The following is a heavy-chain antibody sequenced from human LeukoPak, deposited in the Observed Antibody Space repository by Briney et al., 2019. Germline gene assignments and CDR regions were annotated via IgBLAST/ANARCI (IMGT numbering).Heavy chain of an antibody. J-gene: IGHJ4*02. Sequence: SETLSLTCTVSGGSISSSSYYWGWIRQPPGKGLGWIGSIYYSGSTYYNPSLKSQVTLSVDTSKNQFSLKLSSVTAADTAVYYCARRPALPDYWGQRTLVTVSS. CDR2: IYYSGST. CDR1: GGSISSSSYY. CDR3: ARRPALPDY. V-gene: IGHV4-39*01.